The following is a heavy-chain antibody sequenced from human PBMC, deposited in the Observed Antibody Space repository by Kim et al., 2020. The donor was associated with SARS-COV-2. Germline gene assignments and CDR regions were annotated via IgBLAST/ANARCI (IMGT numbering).Heavy chain of an antibody. CDR1: GYTFTNYY. Sequence: ASVKVSCKASGYTFTNYYIHWVRQAPGQGLEWLGRIKPCDGSTRSALTFQDRVTMTRDTSTSTVFLELASLRSEDTAVYFCARDGSWPLDHWGQGTLVTVSP. CDR2: IKPCDGST. J-gene: IGHJ4*02. CDR3: ARDGSWPLDH. V-gene: IGHV1-46*01.